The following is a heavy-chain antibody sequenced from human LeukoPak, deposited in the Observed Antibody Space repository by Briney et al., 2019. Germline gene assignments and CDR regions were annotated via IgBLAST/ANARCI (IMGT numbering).Heavy chain of an antibody. CDR3: ARRGWELLQTLDY. CDR2: INPSGGST. J-gene: IGHJ4*02. V-gene: IGHV1-46*01. CDR1: GYTFTSYD. D-gene: IGHD2-15*01. Sequence: ASVKVSCKASGYTFTSYDINWVRQATGQGLEWMGIINPSGGSTSYAQKFQGRVTMTRDTSTSTVYMELSSLRSEDTAVYYCARRGWELLQTLDYWGQGTLVTVSS.